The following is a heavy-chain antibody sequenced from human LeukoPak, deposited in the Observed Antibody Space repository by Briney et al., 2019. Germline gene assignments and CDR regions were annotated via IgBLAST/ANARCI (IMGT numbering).Heavy chain of an antibody. J-gene: IGHJ5*02. CDR2: ISAYNDNT. D-gene: IGHD6-19*01. CDR1: GYTFSSYG. CDR3: ARDFVAVVGTSIPGFDP. V-gene: IGHV1-18*01. Sequence: ASVKVSCKASGYTFSSYGVSWVRQAPGQGLEWMGWISAYNDNTNYAKKFQGRFTMTKDTSTGTAYMELRSLRSDDTAVYYCARDFVAVVGTSIPGFDPWGQGTLVTVSS.